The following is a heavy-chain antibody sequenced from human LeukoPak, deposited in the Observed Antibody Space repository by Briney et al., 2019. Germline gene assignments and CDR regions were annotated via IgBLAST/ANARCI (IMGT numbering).Heavy chain of an antibody. CDR3: ATNGYYCMDV. J-gene: IGHJ6*03. V-gene: IGHV4-4*02. CDR2: IYHSGGA. D-gene: IGHD2-8*01. CDR1: GGSISSSTNW. Sequence: SETLSLTCAVSGGSISSSTNWWSWVRQPPGKGLEWIGEIYHSGGANYNPSLKSRITISVDKSQNQFSLKVNSLTAADTAVYYCATNGYYCMDVWGKGTTVTVSS.